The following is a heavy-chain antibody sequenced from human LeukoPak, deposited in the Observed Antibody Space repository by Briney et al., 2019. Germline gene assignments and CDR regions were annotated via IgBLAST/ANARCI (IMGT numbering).Heavy chain of an antibody. Sequence: SETLSLTCTVSGGSISSGGYYWSWIRQHPGKGLEWIGYIYYSGSTYYNPSLKSRVTISVDTSKNQFSLKLSSVTAADTAVYYCARDRRNYDILTGYLEDDYYYGMDVWGQGTTVTVSS. J-gene: IGHJ6*02. V-gene: IGHV4-31*03. D-gene: IGHD3-9*01. CDR2: IYYSGST. CDR1: GGSISSGGYY. CDR3: ARDRRNYDILTGYLEDDYYYGMDV.